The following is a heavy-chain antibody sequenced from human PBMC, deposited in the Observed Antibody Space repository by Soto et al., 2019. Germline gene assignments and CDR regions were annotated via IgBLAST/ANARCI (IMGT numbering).Heavy chain of an antibody. J-gene: IGHJ4*02. CDR2: TYYSGGS. Sequence: QVQLQESGPGLVKASQTLSLTCTLSGASVSSAEHYRSWIRQPPGKGLEWIGYTYYSGGSYYNASLQRRVGISVDTSQNQFSLKLTSVTAADTAVYYCARLSGYDPAGAADKWGPGILVSVSS. V-gene: IGHV4-30-4*01. CDR3: ARLSGYDPAGAADK. D-gene: IGHD5-12*01. CDR1: GASVSSAEHY.